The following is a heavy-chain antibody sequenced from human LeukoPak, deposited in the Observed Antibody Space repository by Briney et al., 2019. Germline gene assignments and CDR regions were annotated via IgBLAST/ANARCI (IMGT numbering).Heavy chain of an antibody. J-gene: IGHJ4*02. V-gene: IGHV3-30*02. CDR1: GFTFSSYG. CDR3: AKDSSTRFGEPKFDY. D-gene: IGHD3-10*02. CDR2: IRYDGSNK. Sequence: GGSLRLSCAASGFTFSSYGMHWVRQAPGKGLEWVAFIRYDGSNKYYADSVKGRFTISRDNSKNMLYLQMNSLRAEDTAVYYCAKDSSTRFGEPKFDYWGQGALVTVSS.